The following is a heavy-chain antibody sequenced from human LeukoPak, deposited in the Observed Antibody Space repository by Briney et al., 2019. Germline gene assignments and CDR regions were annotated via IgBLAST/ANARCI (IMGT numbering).Heavy chain of an antibody. D-gene: IGHD6-19*01. J-gene: IGHJ4*02. V-gene: IGHV4-39*01. CDR2: VYHNGET. CDR1: GGSISSRGYH. CDR3: ARGGGGMTVALFDQ. Sequence: SETLSLTCTVSGGSISSRGYHWGWIRQPPGKRLEWIATVYHNGETYNNPSLKSRVTMSVDTSKNQFSLKLSSVTAADTAVYYCARGGGGMTVALFDQWGQGTPVTVSS.